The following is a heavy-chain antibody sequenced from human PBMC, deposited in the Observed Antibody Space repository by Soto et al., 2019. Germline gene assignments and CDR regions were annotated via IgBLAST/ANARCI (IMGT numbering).Heavy chain of an antibody. J-gene: IGHJ4*02. CDR3: TTVLCSGHYSFDF. CDR1: GFTFNDAW. CDR2: IKRKTDGGTT. V-gene: IGHV3-15*01. D-gene: IGHD3-22*01. Sequence: EVPLVESGGGLVKPGGSLRLSCAASGFTFNDAWMSWVRQAPGMGLEWVGRIKRKTDGGTTDYAAPVKGRFTISRDDSKNTLYLQMNSLQTEDTAIYFCTTVLCSGHYSFDFWGQGTLVTVSS.